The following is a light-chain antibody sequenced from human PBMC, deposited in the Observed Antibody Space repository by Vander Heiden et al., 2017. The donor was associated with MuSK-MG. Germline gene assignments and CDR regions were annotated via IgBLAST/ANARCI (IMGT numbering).Light chain of an antibody. V-gene: IGKV1-39*01. CDR1: RHIETH. CDR3: QQSYSIPS. Sequence: DIPMTQSPSSLSASVGETVTVTCRASRHIETHLSWYQHIPGKAPKVLIYDTSTLATGVPSRFSGSGYGTEFSLTISGLQPDDFATYYCQQSYSIPSFGPGTRVEV. J-gene: IGKJ4*02. CDR2: DTS.